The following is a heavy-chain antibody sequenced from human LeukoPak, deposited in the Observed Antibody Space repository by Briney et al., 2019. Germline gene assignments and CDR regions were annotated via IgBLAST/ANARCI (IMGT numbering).Heavy chain of an antibody. CDR3: VKSRSGWYGYPV. D-gene: IGHD6-19*01. V-gene: IGHV3-64D*06. J-gene: IGHJ6*02. CDR1: GFTFSSYA. CDR2: ISSNGGST. Sequence: GGSLRLSFPASGFTFSSYAMHWVRQAPGKGLEYVSAISSNGGSTYYADSVKGRFTISRDNSKNTLYLQMSSLRAEDTAVYYCVKSRSGWYGYPVWGQGTTVTVSS.